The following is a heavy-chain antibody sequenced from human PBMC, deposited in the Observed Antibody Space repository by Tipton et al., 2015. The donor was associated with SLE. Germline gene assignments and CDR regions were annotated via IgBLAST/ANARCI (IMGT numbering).Heavy chain of an antibody. CDR2: ISGSGGSA. Sequence: SLRLSCAASGFSFSSYWMHWVRQAPGKGLEWVSGISGSGGSAYYADSVKGRFIISRDNSKNTLYLQMNSLRAEDTAVYYCAKDNGADNYYYMDVWGKGTTVTVSS. D-gene: IGHD3-10*01. V-gene: IGHV3-23*01. CDR3: AKDNGADNYYYMDV. J-gene: IGHJ6*03. CDR1: GFSFSSYW.